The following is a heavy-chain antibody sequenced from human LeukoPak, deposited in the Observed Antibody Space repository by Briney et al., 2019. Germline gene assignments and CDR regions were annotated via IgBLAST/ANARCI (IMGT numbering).Heavy chain of an antibody. J-gene: IGHJ4*02. CDR1: GFTFSRYW. D-gene: IGHD5-18*01. V-gene: IGHV3-23*01. Sequence: PGGSLRLSCAASGFTFSRYWMSWVRQAPRKGLEWVSAISGSGGSTYYADSVKGRFTISRDNSKNTLFLQMSSLRAEDTAVYYCAKDRDPIQRTHFDYWGQGTLVTVSS. CDR3: AKDRDPIQRTHFDY. CDR2: ISGSGGST.